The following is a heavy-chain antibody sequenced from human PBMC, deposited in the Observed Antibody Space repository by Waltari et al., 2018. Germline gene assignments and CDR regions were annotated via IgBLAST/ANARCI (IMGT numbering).Heavy chain of an antibody. CDR1: GFTFSSYG. V-gene: IGHV3-30*18. CDR3: AKDPSYGYSFEH. J-gene: IGHJ4*02. CDR2: VRGDGNNK. D-gene: IGHD3-22*01. Sequence: QVQLVESGGGVVQPGRSLRLSCAASGFTFSSYGMHWVRQAPGTGLEWVAYVRGDGNNKLHADSVKGRFTISRDNSKNTLYLQMNSLRVEDTAIYYCAKDPSYGYSFEHWGQGTPVTASS.